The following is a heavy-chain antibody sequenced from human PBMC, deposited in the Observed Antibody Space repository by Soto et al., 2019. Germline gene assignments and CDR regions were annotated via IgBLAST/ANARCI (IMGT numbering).Heavy chain of an antibody. V-gene: IGHV1-2*02. CDR1: GYTFTGYY. CDR2: INPNSGGT. Sequence: ASVKVSCKASGYTFTGYYMHWVRQAPGQGLEWMGWINPNSGGTNYAQKFQARVTMTRDTSISTAYMELSRLRSDDTAVYSCARETDSPASRLDYYGMDVWGQGTTVTVSS. J-gene: IGHJ6*02. D-gene: IGHD6-25*01. CDR3: ARETDSPASRLDYYGMDV.